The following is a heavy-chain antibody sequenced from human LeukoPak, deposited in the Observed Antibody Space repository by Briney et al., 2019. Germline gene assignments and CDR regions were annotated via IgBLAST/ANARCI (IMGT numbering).Heavy chain of an antibody. Sequence: PGGSLRLSCAASGFTFSSYSMNWVRQAPGKGLEWVAVTWYDGSDKYYADSLKGRFTISKDNSKNTVYLQMNGLRVEDTGVYYCAKSHGYNSGPFDYWGQGTLVTVSS. J-gene: IGHJ4*02. D-gene: IGHD5-24*01. CDR2: TWYDGSDK. CDR1: GFTFSSYS. CDR3: AKSHGYNSGPFDY. V-gene: IGHV3-33*03.